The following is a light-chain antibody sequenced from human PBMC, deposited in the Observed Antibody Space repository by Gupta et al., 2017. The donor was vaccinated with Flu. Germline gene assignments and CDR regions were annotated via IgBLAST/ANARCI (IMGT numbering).Light chain of an antibody. V-gene: IGLV1-40*01. CDR2: RNT. J-gene: IGLJ3*02. CDR3: QSYDSTQTAWV. Sequence: QSVLTQPPSVSGAPGQRVTISCTGSSSNIGAGYDVHWYQQPPGAAPKLLIYRNTNRPSGVPDRFSGSKSGTSASLAITGLQAEDEADYYCQSYDSTQTAWVFGGGTKVTVL. CDR1: SSNIGAGYD.